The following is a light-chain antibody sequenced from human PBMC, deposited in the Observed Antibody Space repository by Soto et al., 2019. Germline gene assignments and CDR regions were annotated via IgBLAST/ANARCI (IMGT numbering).Light chain of an antibody. J-gene: IGKJ4*01. V-gene: IGKV3-15*01. CDR2: GAS. CDR3: QQYNNWPPLT. Sequence: EIVMTQSPATLSVSTGERATLSCRASQSVSSNLAWYQQKPGHAPRLLIYGASTRPTGIPARFSGSGSGTEFTLTISSLQSEDCAVYYCQQYNNWPPLTFGGGTKVEIK. CDR1: QSVSSN.